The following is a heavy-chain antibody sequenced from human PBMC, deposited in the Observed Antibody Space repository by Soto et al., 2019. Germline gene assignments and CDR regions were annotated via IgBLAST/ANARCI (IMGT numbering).Heavy chain of an antibody. D-gene: IGHD3-22*01. J-gene: IGHJ4*02. CDR3: AKDTAGKILNYYDSSGFDY. CDR2: ISGSGGST. V-gene: IGHV3-23*01. Sequence: GGSLRLSCAASGFTFSSYAMSWVRQAPGKGLEWVSAISGSGGSTYYADSVKGRFTISRDNSKNTLYLQMNSLRAEDTAVYYCAKDTAGKILNYYDSSGFDYWGQGTLVTVSS. CDR1: GFTFSSYA.